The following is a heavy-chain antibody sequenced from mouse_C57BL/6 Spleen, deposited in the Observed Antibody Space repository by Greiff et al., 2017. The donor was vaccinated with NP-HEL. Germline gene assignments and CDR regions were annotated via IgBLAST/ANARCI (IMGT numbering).Heavy chain of an antibody. CDR2: IDPSDSET. CDR1: GYTFTSYW. J-gene: IGHJ2*01. V-gene: IGHV1-52*01. CDR3: ARPYSNYFDY. Sequence: PLPPPFAALFLPWSSVHLSCKSSGYTFTSYWMHWVKQRPIQRLEWIGNIDPSDSETHYNQKFKDKATLTVDKSSSTAYMQLSSLTSEDSAVYYCARPYSNYFDYWGQGTTLTVSS. D-gene: IGHD2-5*01.